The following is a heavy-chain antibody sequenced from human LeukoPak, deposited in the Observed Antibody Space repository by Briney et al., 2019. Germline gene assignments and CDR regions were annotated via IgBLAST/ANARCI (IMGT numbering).Heavy chain of an antibody. J-gene: IGHJ4*02. V-gene: IGHV4-61*02. CDR2: IYTSGST. CDR1: GGSISSGSYY. Sequence: SETLSLTCTVSGGSISSGSYYWSWNRQPAGKGLEWIGRIYTSGSTNYNPSLKSRVTISVDTSKNQFSLKLSSVTAADTAVYYCAKGYFDYWGQGTLVTVSS. CDR3: AKGYFDY.